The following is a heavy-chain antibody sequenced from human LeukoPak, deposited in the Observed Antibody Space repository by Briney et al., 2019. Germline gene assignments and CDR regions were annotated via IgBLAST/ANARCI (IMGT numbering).Heavy chain of an antibody. J-gene: IGHJ6*02. Sequence: GGSPRLSCAASGFSFSSYGMYWVRQAPGKGLEWVAVISYDGSNKYYVDSVKGRFTFSRDNSKNTLYLQMDSLRIEDTAVYYCAKSGAYYGSGDGMDVWGQGTTVTVSS. CDR3: AKSGAYYGSGDGMDV. CDR1: GFSFSSYG. V-gene: IGHV3-30*18. D-gene: IGHD3-10*01. CDR2: ISYDGSNK.